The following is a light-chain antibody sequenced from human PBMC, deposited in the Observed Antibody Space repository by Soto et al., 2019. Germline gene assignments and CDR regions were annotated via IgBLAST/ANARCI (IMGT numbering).Light chain of an antibody. CDR2: GAS. V-gene: IGKV1-9*01. J-gene: IGKJ1*01. Sequence: TPYPNIMSLSAGGRVTNHCRASQGISNSLAWYQQKPGKAPKLLIYGASTLQGGVPSRFSGSGSGTDFTLTVSSLQPEDLATYYCQQYETFSGTFGPVTKVDIK. CDR3: QQYETFSGT. CDR1: QGISNS.